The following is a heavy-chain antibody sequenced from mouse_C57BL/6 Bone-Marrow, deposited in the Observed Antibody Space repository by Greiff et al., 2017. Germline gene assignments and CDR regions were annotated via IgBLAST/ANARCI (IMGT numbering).Heavy chain of an antibody. D-gene: IGHD1-1*01. CDR2: IDPSDSYT. CDR1: GYTFTSYW. V-gene: IGHV1-59*01. CDR3: ARRVYYGSRGDWYFDV. J-gene: IGHJ1*03. Sequence: QVQLQQPGAELVRPGTSVKLSCKASGYTFTSYWMHWVKQRPGQGLEWIGVIDPSDSYTNYNQKFKGKATLTVDTSSSTAYMQLSSLTSEDSAVYYGARRVYYGSRGDWYFDVWGTGTTVTVSS.